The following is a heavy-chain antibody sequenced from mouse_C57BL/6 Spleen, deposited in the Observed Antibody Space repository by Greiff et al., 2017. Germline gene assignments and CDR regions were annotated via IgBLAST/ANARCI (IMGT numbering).Heavy chain of an antibody. D-gene: IGHD2-3*01. CDR2: IDPSDSYT. J-gene: IGHJ3*01. Sequence: QVQLQQPGAELVMPGASVKLSCKASGYTFTSYWMHWVKQRPGQGLEWIGEIDPSDSYTNYNQKFKGKSTLTVDKSSSTAYMQLSSLTSEDSAVYYCARDGYYGAWLAYWGQGTLVTVSA. CDR1: GYTFTSYW. V-gene: IGHV1-69*01. CDR3: ARDGYYGAWLAY.